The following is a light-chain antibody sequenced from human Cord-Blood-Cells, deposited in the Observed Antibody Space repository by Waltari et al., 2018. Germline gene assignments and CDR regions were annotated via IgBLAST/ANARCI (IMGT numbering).Light chain of an antibody. CDR1: SSPIGLDT. J-gene: IGLJ3*02. CDR2: SNN. CDR3: AAWDDSLNGWV. Sequence: QSVLTQPTSASGTPDHRVTISCFGSSSPIGLDTVDLYPQRPGPTTKLLIYSNNQRPSGVPDRFSGAKSGTSASLAISGLQSEDEADYYCAAWDDSLNGWVFGGGTKLTVL. V-gene: IGLV1-44*01.